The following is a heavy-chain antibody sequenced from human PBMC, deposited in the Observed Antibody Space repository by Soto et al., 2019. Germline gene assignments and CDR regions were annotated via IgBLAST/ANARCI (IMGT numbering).Heavy chain of an antibody. D-gene: IGHD3-3*01. CDR1: GVSISDYY. Sequence: TSETLSLTCTVSGVSISDYYWSWIRQPPGKGLEWIGYIYYSGSTNYNPSLKSRVTISVDTSKNQFSLKLSSVTAADTAVYYCARDRSEGYDFWSGSGPHWFDPWGQGTLVTVSS. V-gene: IGHV4-59*01. CDR3: ARDRSEGYDFWSGSGPHWFDP. CDR2: IYYSGST. J-gene: IGHJ5*02.